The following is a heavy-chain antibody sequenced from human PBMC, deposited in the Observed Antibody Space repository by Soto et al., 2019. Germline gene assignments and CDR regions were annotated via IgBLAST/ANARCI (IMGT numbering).Heavy chain of an antibody. CDR3: ARHLRGGITGTRGWFDP. V-gene: IGHV4-39*01. D-gene: IGHD1-7*01. CDR1: GGSISSSSYY. J-gene: IGHJ5*02. CDR2: IYYSGST. Sequence: QLQLQESGPGLVKPSETLSLTCTVSGGSISSSSYYWGWIRQPPGKGLEWIGSIYYSGSTYYNPSLKSRVTISVDTSKNQFSLKLSSVTAADTAVYYCARHLRGGITGTRGWFDPWGQGTLVTVSS.